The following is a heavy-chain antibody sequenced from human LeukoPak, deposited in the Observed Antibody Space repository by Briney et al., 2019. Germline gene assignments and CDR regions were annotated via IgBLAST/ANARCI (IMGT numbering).Heavy chain of an antibody. CDR2: IYYSGST. Sequence: SETLSLTCTVSGGSISSSSYHWGWIRQPPGKGLEWIGSIYYSGSTYYNPSLKSRVTVSVDTSKNQFSLKLSSVTAADTAVYYCARPSYYYDSSGYHGHFDYWGQGTLVTVSS. V-gene: IGHV4-39*01. CDR1: GGSISSSSYH. D-gene: IGHD3-22*01. CDR3: ARPSYYYDSSGYHGHFDY. J-gene: IGHJ4*02.